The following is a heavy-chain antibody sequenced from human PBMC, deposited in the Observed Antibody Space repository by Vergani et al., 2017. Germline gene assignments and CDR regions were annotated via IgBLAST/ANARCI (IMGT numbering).Heavy chain of an antibody. CDR1: GGPISRYY. V-gene: IGHV4-59*08. CDR3: ARRVRAHYYYYGMDV. D-gene: IGHD3-10*01. J-gene: IGHJ6*02. CDR2: IYYSGST. Sequence: QVQLQESGPGLVKPSETLSLTCTVSGGPISRYYWSWIRQPPGRGLEWIGYIYYSGSTNYNPSLKSRVTISVDTSKNQFSLKLSSVTAADTAVCYCARRVRAHYYYYGMDVWGQGTTVTVSS.